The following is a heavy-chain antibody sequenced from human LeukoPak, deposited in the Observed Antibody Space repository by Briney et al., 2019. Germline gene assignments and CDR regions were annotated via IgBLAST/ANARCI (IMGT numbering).Heavy chain of an antibody. J-gene: IGHJ4*02. CDR1: GFTFSSYA. Sequence: GGSLRLSCAASGFTFSSYAMSWVRQAPGKGLDWVSAISGSGGSTYYADSVKGRFTISRDNSKNTLYLQMNSLRAEDTAVYYCAKKGAYDYGDYGGGLNFDYWGQGTLVTVSS. CDR2: ISGSGGST. CDR3: AKKGAYDYGDYGGGLNFDY. V-gene: IGHV3-23*01. D-gene: IGHD4-17*01.